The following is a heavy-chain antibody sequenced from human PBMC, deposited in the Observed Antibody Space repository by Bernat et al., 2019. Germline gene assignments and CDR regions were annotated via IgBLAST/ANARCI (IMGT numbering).Heavy chain of an antibody. CDR3: AKVRYSSGWYWFDP. CDR2: ISGSGGTT. D-gene: IGHD6-19*01. CDR1: GFTFSNYA. V-gene: IGHV3-23*01. J-gene: IGHJ5*02. Sequence: EVQLLESGGGLVQPGGSLRLSCAASGFTFSNYAMTWVRQAPGKGLEWVLTISGSGGTTDYADSVKGRFTISRDNSKNTLFLQMNSLRAEDTAVYYCAKVRYSSGWYWFDPWGQGTLVTVSS.